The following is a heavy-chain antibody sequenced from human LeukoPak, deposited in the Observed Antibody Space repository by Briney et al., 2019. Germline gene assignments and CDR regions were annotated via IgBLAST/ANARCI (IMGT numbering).Heavy chain of an antibody. Sequence: GSLRLSCAASGFTFSSYGMHWVRQAPGKGLEWVAVIRYDGSNKYYADSVKGRFTISRDNSKNTLYLQMNSLRAEDTAVYYCAKVGGHGSGWFYYYYYMDVWGKGTTVTVSS. CDR1: GFTFSSYG. CDR2: IRYDGSNK. J-gene: IGHJ6*03. D-gene: IGHD6-19*01. V-gene: IGHV3-30*02. CDR3: AKVGGHGSGWFYYYYYMDV.